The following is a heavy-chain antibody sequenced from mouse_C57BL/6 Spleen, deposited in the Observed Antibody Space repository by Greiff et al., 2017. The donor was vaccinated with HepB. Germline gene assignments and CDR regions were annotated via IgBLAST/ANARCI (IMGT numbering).Heavy chain of an antibody. CDR3: ARGGTTVVGKAWFAY. V-gene: IGHV1-80*01. CDR2: IYPGDGDT. Sequence: QVQLKESGAELVKPGASVKISCKASGYAFSSYWMNWVKQRPGKGLEWIGQIYPGDGDTNYNGKFKGKATLTADKSSSTAYMQLSSLTSEDSAVYFCARGGTTVVGKAWFAYWGQGTLVTVSA. J-gene: IGHJ3*01. CDR1: GYAFSSYW. D-gene: IGHD1-1*01.